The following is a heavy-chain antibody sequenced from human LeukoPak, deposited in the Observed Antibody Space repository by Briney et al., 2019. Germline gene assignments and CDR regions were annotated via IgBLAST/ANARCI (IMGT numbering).Heavy chain of an antibody. CDR1: GGSVSSGSYC. CDR2: IYYSGST. J-gene: IGHJ6*02. V-gene: IGHV4-61*01. Sequence: PSETLSLTCTVFGGSVSSGSYCWSWIRQPPGKGLEWIAYIYYSGSTNYNPSLKSRVTISVDTSKNQFSLKLSSVTAADTAVYYCARNNSSGWGYYYYGMDVWGQGTTVTVSS. D-gene: IGHD6-25*01. CDR3: ARNNSSGWGYYYYGMDV.